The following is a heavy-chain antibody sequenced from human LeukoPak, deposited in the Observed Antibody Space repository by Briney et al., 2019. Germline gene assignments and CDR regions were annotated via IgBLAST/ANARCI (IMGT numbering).Heavy chain of an antibody. CDR3: ARGSPIDY. V-gene: IGHV4-59*01. J-gene: IGHJ4*02. CDR1: GGSISSYY. CDR2: IYYSGST. Sequence: SETLSLTCTVSGGSISSYYWSWIRQPPGKGLEWIGYIYYSGSTNYNPSLESRVTISVDTSKNQFSLKLSSVTAADTAVYYCARGSPIDYWGQGTLVTVSS.